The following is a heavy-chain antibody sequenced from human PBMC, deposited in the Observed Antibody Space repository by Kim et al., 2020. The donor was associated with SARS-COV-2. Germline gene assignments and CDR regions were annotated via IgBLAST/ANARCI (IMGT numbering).Heavy chain of an antibody. D-gene: IGHD7-27*01. Sequence: SETLSLTCTVSGGSISSYYWSWTRQPPGKGLEWIGYIYYSGSTNYNPSLKSRVTISVDTSKNQFSLKLSSVTAADTAVYYCARHGDKIHSTRWGSYYYYYMDVWGKGTTVTVSS. V-gene: IGHV4-59*08. CDR2: IYYSGST. J-gene: IGHJ6*03. CDR3: ARHGDKIHSTRWGSYYYYYMDV. CDR1: GGSISSYY.